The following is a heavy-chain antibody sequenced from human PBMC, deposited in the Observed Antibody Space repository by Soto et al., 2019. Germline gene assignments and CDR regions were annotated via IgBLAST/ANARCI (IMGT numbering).Heavy chain of an antibody. J-gene: IGHJ6*02. CDR3: ARHSKKVPAALRHSCNYYYYGMDV. CDR2: IYYSGST. V-gene: IGHV4-39*01. Sequence: PSETLSLTCAVSGGSIRDSDYYWDWIRQPPGKGLEWIGSIYYSGSTYYNPSLKSRVTISVDTSKNQFSLKLSSVTAADTAVYYCARHSKKVPAALRHSCNYYYYGMDVWGQGTTVTVSS. D-gene: IGHD2-2*01. CDR1: GGSIRDSDYY.